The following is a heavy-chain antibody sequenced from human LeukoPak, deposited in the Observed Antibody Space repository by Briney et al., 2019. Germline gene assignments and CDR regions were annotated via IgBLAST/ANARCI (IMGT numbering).Heavy chain of an antibody. Sequence: GGSLKLSCAASGFTFSGSAMHRIRQASGRGLEWVGRVRSKANGYATAYAASVKGTFTIAGDNSKNTAYLQMDSLKTGCVSVYYRTSGFKMVLVVIIPKDQWGKGTLVTVSS. CDR1: GFTFSGSA. D-gene: IGHD3-10*01. J-gene: IGHJ4*02. CDR2: VRSKANGYAT. V-gene: IGHV3-73*01. CDR3: TSGFKMVLVVIIPKDQ.